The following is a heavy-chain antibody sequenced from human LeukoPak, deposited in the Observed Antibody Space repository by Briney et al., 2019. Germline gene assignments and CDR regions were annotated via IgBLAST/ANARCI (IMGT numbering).Heavy chain of an antibody. CDR3: ARDRSRWELLPDY. Sequence: ASVKVSCKASGYTFTGYYMHWVRQAPGQGLEWMGWINPNSGGTNYAQKFQGRVTMTRDTSISTAYMELSRLRSDDTAVYYCARDRSRWELLPDYWGQGTLVTVSS. V-gene: IGHV1-2*02. CDR1: GYTFTGYY. J-gene: IGHJ4*02. CDR2: INPNSGGT. D-gene: IGHD1-26*01.